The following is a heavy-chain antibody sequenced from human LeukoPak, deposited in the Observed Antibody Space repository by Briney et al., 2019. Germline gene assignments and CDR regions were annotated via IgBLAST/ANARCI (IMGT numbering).Heavy chain of an antibody. CDR2: ISWNSGSK. Sequence: GRSLRLSCAASGFTFDDYAMHWVRQAPGKGLEWVSGISWNSGSKGYADSVKGRFTISRDNAKNSLYLQMNSLRAEDTALYYCAKDSSRYSSGWYYFDYWGQGTLVTVSS. CDR3: AKDSSRYSSGWYYFDY. CDR1: GFTFDDYA. V-gene: IGHV3-9*01. J-gene: IGHJ4*02. D-gene: IGHD6-19*01.